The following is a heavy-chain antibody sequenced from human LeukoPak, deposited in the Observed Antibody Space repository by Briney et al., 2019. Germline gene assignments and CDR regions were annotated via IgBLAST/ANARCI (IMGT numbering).Heavy chain of an antibody. D-gene: IGHD1-14*01. Sequence: PSETLSLTCTVSGSSISSKSHYWSWIRQTAGKGLEWIGRIYTSGSTNYNPSLKSRVTMSVDTSKNQFSLKLTSVTAADTAVYYCAREEDHARRFDSWGQGTLVTVSS. CDR3: AREEDHARRFDS. V-gene: IGHV4-61*02. CDR2: IYTSGST. CDR1: GSSISSKSHY. J-gene: IGHJ4*02.